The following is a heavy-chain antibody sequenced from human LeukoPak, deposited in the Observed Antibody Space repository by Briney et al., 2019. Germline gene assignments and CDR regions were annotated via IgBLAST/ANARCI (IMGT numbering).Heavy chain of an antibody. J-gene: IGHJ6*02. CDR1: GYTFTTYD. CDR3: AKDRGGNSYYGMDV. Sequence: AASVKVSCKASGYTFTTYDINWVRQATGQGLEWMGWMDPNSGNTGYAQKFQGRVTMTRNTSIRTAYMELSSLRSEDTAVYYCAKDRGGNSYYGMDVWGQGTTVTVSS. CDR2: MDPNSGNT. V-gene: IGHV1-8*01. D-gene: IGHD4-23*01.